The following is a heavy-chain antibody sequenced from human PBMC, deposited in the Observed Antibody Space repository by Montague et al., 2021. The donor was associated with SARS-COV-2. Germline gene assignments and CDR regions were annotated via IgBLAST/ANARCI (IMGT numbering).Heavy chain of an antibody. CDR2: VHYSGGS. CDR3: GRGITNWWAAGH. J-gene: IGHJ4*02. V-gene: IGHV4-39*02. CDR1: GVSISSSGYY. Sequence: SETLSLTCSVSGVSISSSGYYWGWVRQPPGKGLEWIGNVHYSGGSNYNPSLESRVTMSVDTSKSSFSLRLRSVTGADTAVYYCGRGITNWWAAGHWGQGILVTVSS. D-gene: IGHD2-15*01.